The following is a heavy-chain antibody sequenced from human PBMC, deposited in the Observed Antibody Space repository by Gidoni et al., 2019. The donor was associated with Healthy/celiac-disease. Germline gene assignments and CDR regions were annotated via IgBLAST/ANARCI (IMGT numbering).Heavy chain of an antibody. CDR2: IYHSGST. J-gene: IGHJ1*01. Sequence: QVQLQESGPGLVKPSETLSLTCTVSGYSISSGYYWGWIRQPPGKGLEWIGSIYHSGSTYYNPSLKSRVTISVDTSKNQFSLKLSSVTAADTAVYYCARGAYDSSGYYFEYFQHWGQGTLVTVSS. CDR1: GYSISSGYY. CDR3: ARGAYDSSGYYFEYFQH. V-gene: IGHV4-38-2*02. D-gene: IGHD3-22*01.